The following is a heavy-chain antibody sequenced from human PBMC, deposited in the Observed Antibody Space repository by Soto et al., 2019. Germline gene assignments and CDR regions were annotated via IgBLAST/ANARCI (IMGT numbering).Heavy chain of an antibody. CDR1: EFTFNNYW. J-gene: IGHJ6*02. CDR3: ARWIYLKYGLDV. CDR2: INTDGSTT. D-gene: IGHD3-16*02. Sequence: EVQLVGSGGGLVQPGGSLRLSCAASEFTFNNYWMHWVRQVPGKGLEWVSRINTDGSTTNYADSVMGRFTISRDNADNTVYLQMNSLRAEDTAVYYCARWIYLKYGLDVWGQGATVTVSS. V-gene: IGHV3-74*01.